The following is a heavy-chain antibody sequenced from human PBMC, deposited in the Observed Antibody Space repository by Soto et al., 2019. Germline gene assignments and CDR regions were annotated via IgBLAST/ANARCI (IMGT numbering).Heavy chain of an antibody. CDR1: GFTFSSYA. D-gene: IGHD6-6*01. J-gene: IGHJ3*01. Sequence: EVQLLESGGGLVQPGGSLRLSCAASGFTFSSYAMTWVRQAPAQGLEWVSGISGGGGGTYYADSVKGRFTISRDSSKNTLYLQMDSRRADDTAVYYCAKKTDSSSPWGALDRWGQGTMVSVSS. CDR3: AKKTDSSSPWGALDR. CDR2: ISGGGGGT. V-gene: IGHV3-23*01.